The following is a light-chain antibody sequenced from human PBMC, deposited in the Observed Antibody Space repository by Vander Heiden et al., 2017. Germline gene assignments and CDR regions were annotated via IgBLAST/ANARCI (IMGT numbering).Light chain of an antibody. CDR1: QSTNSNY. CDR2: EAS. V-gene: IGKV3-20*01. J-gene: IGKJ1*01. CDR3: QQYGNSPRT. Sequence: EILLTQSPGTLSLSLGERATLACGVSQSTNSNYLAWYQQKPGQGPRLLIYEASTRANGIPDRFSGSGPGTEFSLTISRLEPEDSAVYYCQQYGNSPRTFGQGTKVEIK.